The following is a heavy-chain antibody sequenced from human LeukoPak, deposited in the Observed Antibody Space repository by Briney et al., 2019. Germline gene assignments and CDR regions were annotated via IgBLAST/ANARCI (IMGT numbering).Heavy chain of an antibody. CDR3: TRVLSSGNSDY. CDR2: INHSGST. J-gene: IGHJ4*02. CDR1: GVSFSGYY. Sequence: SETLSLTCAVYGVSFSGYYWSWIRQPPGKGLEWIGEINHSGSTNYNPSLKSRVNISVDTSKNQFSLKLSSVTAADTAVYYCTRVLSSGNSDYWGQGTLVTVSS. V-gene: IGHV4-34*01. D-gene: IGHD3-10*01.